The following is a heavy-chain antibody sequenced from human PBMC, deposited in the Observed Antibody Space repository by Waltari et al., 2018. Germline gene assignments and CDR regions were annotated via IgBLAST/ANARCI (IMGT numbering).Heavy chain of an antibody. CDR3: ATFQLGSTPNNFDY. J-gene: IGHJ4*02. CDR1: GYTFTDYY. Sequence: EVQRGQSGAEGKKTGATVKSSCKASGYTFTDYYIHWVQQAPGKGLEWMGRVDPEDGETIYAEKFQGRVTITADTSTDTAYMELSSLRSEDTSVYYCATFQLGSTPNNFDYWGQGTLVTVSS. V-gene: IGHV1-69-2*01. D-gene: IGHD7-27*01. CDR2: VDPEDGET.